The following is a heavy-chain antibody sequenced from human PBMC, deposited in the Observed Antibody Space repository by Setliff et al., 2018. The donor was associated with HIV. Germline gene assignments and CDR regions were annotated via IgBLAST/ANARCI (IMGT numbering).Heavy chain of an antibody. Sequence: SETLSLTCTGSGGSISRSTYYWGWIRQPPGKGLEWIGGIYHSGSTYYNPSLKSRVTISVDTSKNHFSLKLSSVTAADTAVYYWACSNHFWSGLDSWGQGTLVTVSS. V-gene: IGHV4-39*07. CDR1: GGSISRSTYY. CDR2: IYHSGST. D-gene: IGHD3-3*02. J-gene: IGHJ4*02. CDR3: ACSNHFWSGLDS.